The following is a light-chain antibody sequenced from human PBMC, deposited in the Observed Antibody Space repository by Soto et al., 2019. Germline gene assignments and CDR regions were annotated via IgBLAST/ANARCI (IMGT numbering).Light chain of an antibody. Sequence: DIVLTQSPGTLSLSPGERATLSYSASQSVSSDYLAWYQQKPGQAPRLLIYGASNRATGIPDRFSGSGSGTGFTLTISRLEPEDFAVYYCQQYVSSPLYTFGQGTKLEIK. CDR2: GAS. J-gene: IGKJ2*01. V-gene: IGKV3-20*01. CDR1: QSVSSDY. CDR3: QQYVSSPLYT.